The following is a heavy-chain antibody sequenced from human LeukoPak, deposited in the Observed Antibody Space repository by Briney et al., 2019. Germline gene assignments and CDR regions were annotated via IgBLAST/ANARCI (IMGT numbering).Heavy chain of an antibody. CDR2: ISDSGDSP. Sequence: GGSLRLSCAASGFTFSSFVMHWVRQPPGRGLEWVSTISDSGDSPYYADSVKGRFTISRDNSKNTLYLQMNSLRAEDTAVYYCAKWEMEGFDPWGQGTLVTVSS. CDR1: GFTFSSFV. CDR3: AKWEMEGFDP. D-gene: IGHD5-24*01. J-gene: IGHJ5*02. V-gene: IGHV3-23*01.